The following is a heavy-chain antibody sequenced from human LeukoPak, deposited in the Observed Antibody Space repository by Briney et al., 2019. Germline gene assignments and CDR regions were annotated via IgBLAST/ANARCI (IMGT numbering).Heavy chain of an antibody. D-gene: IGHD3-10*02. CDR3: AKVGMFGELLSFFDY. Sequence: PGGSLRLSCAASGFTFSNYGMHWVRQAPGKGLEWVALISYDGSNKYYADSVKGRFTISRDNSKNTLYLQMNSLRAEDTAVYYCAKVGMFGELLSFFDYWGQGTLVTVSS. J-gene: IGHJ4*02. CDR2: ISYDGSNK. V-gene: IGHV3-30*18. CDR1: GFTFSNYG.